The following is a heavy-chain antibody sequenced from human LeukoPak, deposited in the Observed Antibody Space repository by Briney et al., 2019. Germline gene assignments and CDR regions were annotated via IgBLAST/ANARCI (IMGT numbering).Heavy chain of an antibody. CDR3: ARCANYDFWSGYSDNWFDP. CDR1: GFIFSTYA. V-gene: IGHV3-23*01. Sequence: GGSLRLSCAASGFIFSTYAMTWLRQAPGKGLEWVSALSASGFNTYYADSVKGRFTISRDNSKNTLYLQMNSLRAEDTAVYYCARCANYDFWSGYSDNWFDPWGQGTLVTVSS. J-gene: IGHJ5*02. D-gene: IGHD3-3*01. CDR2: LSASGFNT.